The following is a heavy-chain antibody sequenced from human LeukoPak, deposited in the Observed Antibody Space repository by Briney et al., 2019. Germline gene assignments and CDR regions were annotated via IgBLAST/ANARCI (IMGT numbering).Heavy chain of an antibody. Sequence: GRSLRLSCAASGFTFSIYAMSWVRQAAGNGLEWVSGISGSSTHTKDADCVRGRFTIYRDNSRNTLLRQLNSLTAEDTAVYYCAKEHDYTNAAPEWGFDSWGQGSLVIVSS. V-gene: IGHV3-23*01. CDR1: GFTFSIYA. CDR2: ISGSSTHT. CDR3: AKEHDYTNAAPEWGFDS. D-gene: IGHD2-2*02. J-gene: IGHJ4*02.